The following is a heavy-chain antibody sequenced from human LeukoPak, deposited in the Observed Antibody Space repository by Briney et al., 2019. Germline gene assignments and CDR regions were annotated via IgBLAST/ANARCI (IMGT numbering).Heavy chain of an antibody. J-gene: IGHJ5*02. D-gene: IGHD3-3*01. V-gene: IGHV4-59*01. Sequence: PSETLSLTCTVSGGSISSYYWSWIRQPPGKGLEWIGYIYYSGSTNYNPSLKSRVTISVDTSKNQFSLKLSSVTAADTAVYCCARGATYYDFWSGWVGSEHPFDPWGQGTLVTVSS. CDR2: IYYSGST. CDR3: ARGATYYDFWSGWVGSEHPFDP. CDR1: GGSISSYY.